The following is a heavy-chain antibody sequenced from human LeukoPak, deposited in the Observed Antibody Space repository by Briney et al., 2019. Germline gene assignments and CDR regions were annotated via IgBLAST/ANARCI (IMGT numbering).Heavy chain of an antibody. V-gene: IGHV3-30*18. CDR3: AKEHGDRGYYCYGMNV. CDR2: ISYGGSDK. Sequence: PGGSLTLSCAASGFTFSSYGMHWVRQAPGKGLEWVADISYGGSDKYYADPVKGRFTISSDHPKNTMYLQMNSLKVEDTAVYYCAKEHGDRGYYCYGMNVWGQGTTVTVSS. CDR1: GFTFSSYG. J-gene: IGHJ6*02. D-gene: IGHD4-17*01.